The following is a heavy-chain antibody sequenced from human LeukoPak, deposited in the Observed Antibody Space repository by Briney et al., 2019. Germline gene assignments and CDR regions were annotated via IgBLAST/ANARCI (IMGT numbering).Heavy chain of an antibody. CDR1: GYTFTSYY. CDR2: INPSGGST. CDR3: ARRPHGYGAFDY. V-gene: IGHV1-46*01. D-gene: IGHD4-17*01. Sequence: ASVKVSCKASGYTFTSYYMHWVRQAPGQGLEWMGIINPSGGSTSYAQKFQGRVTMTRDMSTSTVYMELSSLKASDTAMYYCARRPHGYGAFDYWGQGTLVTVSS. J-gene: IGHJ4*02.